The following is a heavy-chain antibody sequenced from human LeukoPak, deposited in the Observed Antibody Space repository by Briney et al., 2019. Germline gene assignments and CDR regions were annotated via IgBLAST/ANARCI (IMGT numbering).Heavy chain of an antibody. CDR3: TRTARLFDY. V-gene: IGHV3-7*01. D-gene: IGHD2-21*01. J-gene: IGHJ4*02. CDR1: GFTFTSYW. Sequence: GGSLRLSCAASGFTFTSYWMSWVRQAPGKGLEWVANIRHDGSETYYGDSVKGRFTISRDNAKNSLYLQMNSLRAEDTALYYCTRTARLFDYWGQGPLVTVSS. CDR2: IRHDGSET.